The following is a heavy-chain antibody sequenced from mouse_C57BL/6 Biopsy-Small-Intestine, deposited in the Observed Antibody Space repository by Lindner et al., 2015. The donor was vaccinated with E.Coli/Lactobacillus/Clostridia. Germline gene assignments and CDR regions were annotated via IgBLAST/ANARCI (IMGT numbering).Heavy chain of an antibody. Sequence: VQLQESGPVLVKPGASVKMSCKASGYTFTDYYMNWVKQSHGKSLEWIGVINPYNGGTSYNQKFKGKATLTVDKSSSTAYIELNSLTSEDSAVYYCARSRDYYGSSCGAWGQGTLVTVSA. V-gene: IGHV1-19*01. CDR3: ARSRDYYGSSCGA. CDR2: INPYNGGT. D-gene: IGHD1-1*01. CDR1: GYTFTDYY. J-gene: IGHJ3*01.